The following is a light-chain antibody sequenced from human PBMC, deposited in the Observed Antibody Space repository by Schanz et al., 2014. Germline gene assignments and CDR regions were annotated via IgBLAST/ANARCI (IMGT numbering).Light chain of an antibody. J-gene: IGLJ3*02. CDR3: SSFTTSSAPGV. CDR1: SSNIGAGYD. CDR2: GNT. V-gene: IGLV1-40*01. Sequence: QSVLTQPPSVSGAPGQRVTISCTGSSSNIGAGYDVHWYQQLPGTAPKLVIFGNTNRPSGVPDRFSGSKSGTSASLAIAGLQAEDEAVYYCSSFTTSSAPGVFGGGTKLTVL.